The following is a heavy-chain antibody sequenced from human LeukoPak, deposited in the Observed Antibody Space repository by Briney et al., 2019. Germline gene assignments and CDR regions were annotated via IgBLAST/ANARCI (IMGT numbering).Heavy chain of an antibody. Sequence: PGRSLRLSCAASVFTFNDYAMHWVRQAPGKGLDWVSGIFGKNGAKGHADSVKSRFNIHRNNANNSLYLQMNSLRPDDTALYYCTYDNSPGGLEYWGQGTLVTVSS. V-gene: IGHV3-9*01. CDR2: IFGKNGAK. D-gene: IGHD2-8*02. J-gene: IGHJ4*02. CDR3: TYDNSPGGLEY. CDR1: VFTFNDYA.